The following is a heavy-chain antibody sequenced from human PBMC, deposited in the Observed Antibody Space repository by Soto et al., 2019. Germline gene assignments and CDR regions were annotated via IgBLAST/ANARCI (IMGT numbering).Heavy chain of an antibody. CDR1: GATFSSYA. V-gene: IGHV1-69*06. J-gene: IGHJ4*02. D-gene: IGHD3-22*01. Sequence: QVLLVQSGAEVKKPGSSVKVSCKLSGATFSSYAMSWVRQAPGQGLEWIGGIIPFFGTPNYAQKFQGRVTITADTSTATSYMELSSLRSEDTAIYYCARGGSGYTWFNEFWGQGTLVTVSS. CDR2: IIPFFGTP. CDR3: ARGGSGYTWFNEF.